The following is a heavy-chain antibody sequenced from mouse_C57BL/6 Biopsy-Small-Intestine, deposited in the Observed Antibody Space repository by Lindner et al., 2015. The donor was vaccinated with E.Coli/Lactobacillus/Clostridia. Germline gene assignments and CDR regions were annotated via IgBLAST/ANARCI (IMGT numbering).Heavy chain of an antibody. Sequence: VQLQESGAELVKPGASVKISCKASGFAVSSYWMNWVKQRPGKGLEWIGQIYPGDGNTNYNGKFKGKATLTADKSSSTAYMHLSSLTSEDSAVYFCARGSAMVPYWFFDVWGTGTTVTVSS. CDR1: GFAVSSYW. J-gene: IGHJ1*03. CDR3: ARGSAMVPYWFFDV. D-gene: IGHD2-1*01. CDR2: IYPGDGNT. V-gene: IGHV1-80*01.